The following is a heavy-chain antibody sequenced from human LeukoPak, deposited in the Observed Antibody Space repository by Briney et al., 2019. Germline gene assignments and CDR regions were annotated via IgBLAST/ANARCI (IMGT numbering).Heavy chain of an antibody. CDR3: ARSDSSGFKNDY. D-gene: IGHD3-22*01. CDR2: INPNSGGT. V-gene: IGHV1-2*02. CDR1: GYTFTGYY. J-gene: IGHJ4*02. Sequence: GASVKVSCKASGYTFTGYYMHWLRQAPGQGLEWMGWINPNSGGTNYAQKFQGRVTMTRDTSISTAYMELSKLRSDDTAVYYCARSDSSGFKNDYWGQGTLVTVSS.